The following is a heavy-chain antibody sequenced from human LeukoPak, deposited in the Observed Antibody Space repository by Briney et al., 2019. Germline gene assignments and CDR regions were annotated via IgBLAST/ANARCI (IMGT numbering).Heavy chain of an antibody. CDR1: GYSFTSYW. D-gene: IGHD5-24*01. Sequence: GESLKISCKGSGYSFTSYWIGWVRQMPGKGLEWMGIIYPGDSDTRYGPSFQGQVTISADKSISTAYLQWSSLKASDTAMYYCARLNSSRDGYNYGLDYWGQGTLVTVSS. CDR2: IYPGDSDT. V-gene: IGHV5-51*01. J-gene: IGHJ4*02. CDR3: ARLNSSRDGYNYGLDY.